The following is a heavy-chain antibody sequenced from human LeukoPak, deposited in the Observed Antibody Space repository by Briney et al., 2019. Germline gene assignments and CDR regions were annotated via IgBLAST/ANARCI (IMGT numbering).Heavy chain of an antibody. J-gene: IGHJ4*02. CDR3: ARDRWSASGSSWYDY. V-gene: IGHV3-48*03. CDR1: GFTFSSYE. CDR2: ISSSGTTI. Sequence: PGGSLRLSCAASGFTFSSYEMNWVRQAPGKGLEWVSYISSSGTTIYYADSVKGRFTISRDNAKNSLYLQMNSLRAEDTAVYYCARDRWSASGSSWYDYWGQGTLVTVSS. D-gene: IGHD6-13*01.